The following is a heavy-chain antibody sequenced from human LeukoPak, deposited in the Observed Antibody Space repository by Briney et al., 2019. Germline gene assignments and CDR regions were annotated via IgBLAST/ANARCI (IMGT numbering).Heavy chain of an antibody. Sequence: PSETLSLTCTVSGGSISSGYYWGWIRQPPGKGLEWIGSIYHSGSTYYNPSLKSRVTISVDTSKNQFSLKLSSVTAADTAVYYCARDDYGGNSGDWGQGTLVTVSS. D-gene: IGHD4-23*01. CDR1: GGSISSGYY. CDR2: IYHSGST. V-gene: IGHV4-38-2*02. CDR3: ARDDYGGNSGD. J-gene: IGHJ4*02.